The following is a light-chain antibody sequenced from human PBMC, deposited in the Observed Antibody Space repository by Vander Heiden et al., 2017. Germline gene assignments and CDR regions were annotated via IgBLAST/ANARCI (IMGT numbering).Light chain of an antibody. J-gene: IGKJ1*01. CDR2: AAS. CDR3: QQSYSTLWT. V-gene: IGKV1-39*01. Sequence: DIQMTQCPSSLSASVGDRVTITCRASQTISNYLNWYQQKPGKAPKLLIYAASSLQSGVPSRFSGSGSGTDFTLTISSLQPEDFATYYCQQSYSTLWTFGQGTKVEIK. CDR1: QTISNY.